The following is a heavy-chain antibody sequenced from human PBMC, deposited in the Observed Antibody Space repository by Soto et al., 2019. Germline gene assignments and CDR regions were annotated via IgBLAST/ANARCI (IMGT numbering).Heavy chain of an antibody. CDR2: MHPNSGIT. J-gene: IGHJ4*02. Sequence: QVQLVQSGAEVKKPGASVKVSCKASGYTFTSSDISWVRQATGQGLEWLGWMHPNSGITGYTQKFQGRVTMTRNTSISTAYMELSSLRSEDTAVYYCAVGFRSGWVFDYWGQGALVTVPS. CDR1: GYTFTSSD. CDR3: AVGFRSGWVFDY. V-gene: IGHV1-8*01. D-gene: IGHD6-19*01.